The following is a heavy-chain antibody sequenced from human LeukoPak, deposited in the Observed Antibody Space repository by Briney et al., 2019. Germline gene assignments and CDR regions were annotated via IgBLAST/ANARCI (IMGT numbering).Heavy chain of an antibody. J-gene: IGHJ4*02. D-gene: IGHD3-22*01. CDR1: GGSFSGYY. V-gene: IGHV4-34*01. CDR3: ARRGAYYYDSSGYRQRLFDY. CDR2: INHSGST. Sequence: PSETLSLPCAVYGGSFSGYYWSWIRQPPGKGLEWIGEINHSGSTNYNPSLKSRVTISVDTSKNQFSLKLSSVTAADTAVYYCARRGAYYYDSSGYRQRLFDYWGQGTLVTVSS.